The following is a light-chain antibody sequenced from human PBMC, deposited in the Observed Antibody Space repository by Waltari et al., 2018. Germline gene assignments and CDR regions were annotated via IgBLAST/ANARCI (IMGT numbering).Light chain of an antibody. V-gene: IGKV1-5*01. CDR2: GGS. Sequence: DIQMTQSPSTLSASVGDRVTITCRASQNFNTYLAWYQHKPGKAPKLLIYGGSTLESGVPLRFSGSGSGTEFTLTISSLQPDDFATYYCQRYNSYSNTFGQGTKLEIK. CDR1: QNFNTY. J-gene: IGKJ2*01. CDR3: QRYNSYSNT.